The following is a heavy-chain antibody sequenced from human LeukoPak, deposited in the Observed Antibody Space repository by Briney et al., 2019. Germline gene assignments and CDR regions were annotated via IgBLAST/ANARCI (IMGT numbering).Heavy chain of an antibody. Sequence: GRSLRLSCEASGFTFSSYGMHWVRQAPGKGLEWVAVIWYDGSDKYYADSVKGRFSISRDNSKNTLYLQMNSLRAEDTAAYYCARELPPVVNFYFDSWGQGTLVTVSS. D-gene: IGHD3-22*01. V-gene: IGHV3-33*01. CDR1: GFTFSSYG. J-gene: IGHJ4*02. CDR2: IWYDGSDK. CDR3: ARELPPVVNFYFDS.